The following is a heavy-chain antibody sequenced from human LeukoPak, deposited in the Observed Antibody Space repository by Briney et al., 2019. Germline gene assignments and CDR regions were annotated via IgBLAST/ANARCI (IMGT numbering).Heavy chain of an antibody. V-gene: IGHV1-18*01. CDR3: AVVGYDSSGYYYDWFDP. D-gene: IGHD3-22*01. CDR1: GYTFTSYG. Sequence: ASVKVSCKASGYTFTSYGISWVRQAPGQGLEWMGWISAYNGNTNYAQKLQGRVTMTTDTSTSTAYMELSRLRSDDTAVYYCAVVGYDSSGYYYDWFDPWGQGTLVTVSS. CDR2: ISAYNGNT. J-gene: IGHJ5*02.